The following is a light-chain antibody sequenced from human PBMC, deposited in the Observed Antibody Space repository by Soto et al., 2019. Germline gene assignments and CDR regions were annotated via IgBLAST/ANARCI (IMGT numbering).Light chain of an antibody. CDR3: QQYGSSLFT. Sequence: EVVLKQSPCTLSLSPGERATLSRRASQSVSSSCLAWYQQKPGQAPRLLIYGASSRATGIPDRFSGSGSGTDFSLTISRLEPEDFAVYYCQQYGSSLFTFGPGTKVDIK. CDR1: QSVSSSC. V-gene: IGKV3-20*01. CDR2: GAS. J-gene: IGKJ3*01.